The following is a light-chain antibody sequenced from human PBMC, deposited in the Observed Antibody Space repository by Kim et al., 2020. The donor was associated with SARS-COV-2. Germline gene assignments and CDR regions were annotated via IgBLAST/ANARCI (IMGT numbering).Light chain of an antibody. CDR1: QSVSCSY. J-gene: IGKJ4*01. CDR2: GAS. Sequence: SPGERATLSCRASQSVSCSYLAWYQQKPGQAPRILIYGASSRATGIPDRFSGSGSGTDFTLTISRLQPEDFAVYYCQQYGSSPGTFGGGTKVEIK. V-gene: IGKV3-20*01. CDR3: QQYGSSPGT.